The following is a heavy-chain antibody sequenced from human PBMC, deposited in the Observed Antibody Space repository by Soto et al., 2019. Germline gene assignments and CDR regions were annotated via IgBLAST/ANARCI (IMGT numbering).Heavy chain of an antibody. Sequence: QVQLVQSGAEVKKPGASVKVSCKASGYTFTSYGISWVRQAPGQGLEWMGWISAYNGNTNYAQKLQGRVTMTTDTSTSTAYMELRSLRSDDTAVYYCARDSLTITMVRGVIILGYWGQGTLVAVSS. CDR3: ARDSLTITMVRGVIILGY. CDR1: GYTFTSYG. D-gene: IGHD3-10*01. CDR2: ISAYNGNT. V-gene: IGHV1-18*01. J-gene: IGHJ4*02.